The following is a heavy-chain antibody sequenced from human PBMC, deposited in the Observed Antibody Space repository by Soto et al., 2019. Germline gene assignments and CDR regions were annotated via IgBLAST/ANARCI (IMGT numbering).Heavy chain of an antibody. CDR1: GFTFGDSY. CDR2: ISPGSRYP. CDR3: TKDTFGAWDS. V-gene: IGHV3-11*05. J-gene: IGHJ4*02. Sequence: GGSLRRSCAGSGFTFGDSYMSWIRQAPGKGLEWLSYISPGSRYPAYADSVTGRFTISRDSAKNTLYLQMNGLSAEDTAIYYCTKDTFGAWDSWGQGTLVTVSS. D-gene: IGHD3-10*01.